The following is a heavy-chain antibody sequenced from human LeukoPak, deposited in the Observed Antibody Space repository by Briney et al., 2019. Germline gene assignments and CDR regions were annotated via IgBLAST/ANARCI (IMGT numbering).Heavy chain of an antibody. D-gene: IGHD6-19*01. CDR1: GFTVSSNY. CDR2: IYSGGST. J-gene: IGHJ4*02. Sequence: GGSLRLSCAASGFTVSSNYMSWVRQAPGKGLEWVSVIYSGGSTYYADSVKGRFTISRDNSKNTPYLQMNSLRAEDTAVYYCARDRRGASGWTLGYWGQGTLVTVSS. CDR3: ARDRRGASGWTLGY. V-gene: IGHV3-66*01.